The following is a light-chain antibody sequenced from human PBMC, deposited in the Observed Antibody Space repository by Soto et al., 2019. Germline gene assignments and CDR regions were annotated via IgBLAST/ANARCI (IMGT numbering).Light chain of an antibody. CDR1: SSDVGGYNY. Sequence: QSVLTQPASVSGSPGQSITISCTGTSSDVGGYNYVSWYQHHPGKAPKLLIYDVNNRPSGISNRFSGSKSDNTAPLTISGLQPEDEADYYCSSYTTSNTRQIVFGTGTKVTVL. J-gene: IGLJ1*01. V-gene: IGLV2-14*03. CDR3: SSYTTSNTRQIV. CDR2: DVN.